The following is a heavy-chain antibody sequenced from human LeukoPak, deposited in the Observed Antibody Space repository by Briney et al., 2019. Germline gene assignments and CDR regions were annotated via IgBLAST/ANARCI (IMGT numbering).Heavy chain of an antibody. CDR3: VRDKDGYNF. D-gene: IGHD5-24*01. CDR2: IDLDGKST. CDR1: GFTFNTYF. V-gene: IGHV3-74*01. J-gene: IGHJ4*02. Sequence: GGSLRLSCAASGFTFNTYFMHWVRQVPGKGLVWVSRIDLDGKSTTYADSVKGRFTISRDNAKNMLYLEMNSLRVEGTAVYYCVRDKDGYNFWGQGTLVSVSS.